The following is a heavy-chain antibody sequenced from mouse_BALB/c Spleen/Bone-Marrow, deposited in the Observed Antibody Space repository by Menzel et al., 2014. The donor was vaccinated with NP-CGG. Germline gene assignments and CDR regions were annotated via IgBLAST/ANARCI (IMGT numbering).Heavy chain of an antibody. CDR3: ARKYGDY. Sequence: QVQLKESGAELVRPGSSVKISCKASGYPFSSYWMNWVKQRPGQGLEWIGQIYPGDGETNYNGKFKGNATLTADKPSSTAYMQLISLTSEDSAVYFCARKYGDYWGQGTTLTVSS. V-gene: IGHV1-80*01. CDR1: GYPFSSYW. J-gene: IGHJ2*01. D-gene: IGHD2-10*02. CDR2: IYPGDGET.